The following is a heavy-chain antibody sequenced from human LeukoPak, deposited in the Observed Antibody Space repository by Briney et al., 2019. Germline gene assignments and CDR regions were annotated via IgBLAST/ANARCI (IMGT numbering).Heavy chain of an antibody. D-gene: IGHD5-12*01. Sequence: GGSLRLSCAASGFTFSSYSMNWVRQAPGKGLEWVSSISSSSSYIYYADSVKGRFTISRDNAKNSLYLQMNSLRAEDTAVYYCAREYSGYDFSGDAFDIWGQGTMVTVSS. V-gene: IGHV3-21*01. J-gene: IGHJ3*02. CDR1: GFTFSSYS. CDR2: ISSSSSYI. CDR3: AREYSGYDFSGDAFDI.